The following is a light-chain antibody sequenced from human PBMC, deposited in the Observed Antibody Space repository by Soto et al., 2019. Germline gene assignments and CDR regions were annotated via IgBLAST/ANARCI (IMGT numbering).Light chain of an antibody. CDR3: MQGTHWPPYT. J-gene: IGKJ2*01. CDR2: KVS. V-gene: IGKV2-30*02. CDR1: QSLVHSDGKTY. Sequence: DVVMTQSPLSLPVTLGQPASISCRSSQSLVHSDGKTYLNWFQQRPGQSPRRLIYKVSNRDSGGPDRFSGRGAGTDFTLKISRVEAEDVGVYYCMQGTHWPPYTFGQGTKLEIK.